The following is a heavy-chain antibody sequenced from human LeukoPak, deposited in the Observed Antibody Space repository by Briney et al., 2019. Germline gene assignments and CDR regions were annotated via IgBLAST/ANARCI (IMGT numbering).Heavy chain of an antibody. CDR3: AREVGFYRPLDY. Sequence: SVTLSLTCVVSGVSVINTNWWPWVRQPPGKGLEWLCEVHLNGGTNYNPSLESRLTMSVDVSENQVSLKLTSVAATDTAVYYCAREVGFYRPLDYSGQGTLVTVSS. J-gene: IGHJ4*02. V-gene: IGHV4-4*02. CDR2: VHLNGGT. D-gene: IGHD3-3*01. CDR1: GVSVINTNW.